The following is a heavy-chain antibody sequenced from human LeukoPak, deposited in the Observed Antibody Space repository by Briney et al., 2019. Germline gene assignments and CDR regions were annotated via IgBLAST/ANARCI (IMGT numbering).Heavy chain of an antibody. V-gene: IGHV1-69*13. D-gene: IGHD3-10*01. CDR2: IIPIFGTA. J-gene: IGHJ4*02. CDR1: GGTFSSYA. CDR3: ARDYGSGSYYVPGY. Sequence: GASVKVSCTASGGTFSSYAISWVRQAPGQGLEWMGGIIPIFGTANYAQKFQGRVTITADESTSTAYMELSSLRSEDTAVYYCARDYGSGSYYVPGYWGQGALVTVSS.